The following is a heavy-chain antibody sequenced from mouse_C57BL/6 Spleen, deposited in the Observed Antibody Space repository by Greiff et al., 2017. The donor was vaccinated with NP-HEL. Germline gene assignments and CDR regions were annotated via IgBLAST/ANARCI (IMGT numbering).Heavy chain of an antibody. CDR2: IYPGDGDT. CDR3: ARLEAGTGTMDY. J-gene: IGHJ4*01. D-gene: IGHD4-1*01. V-gene: IGHV1-82*01. CDR1: GYAFSSSW. Sequence: QVQLKESGPELVKPGASVKISCKASGYAFSSSWMNWVKQRPGKGLEWIGRIYPGDGDTNYNGKFKGKATLTADKSSSTAYMQLSSLTSEDPAVYFCARLEAGTGTMDYRGQGTSVTVSS.